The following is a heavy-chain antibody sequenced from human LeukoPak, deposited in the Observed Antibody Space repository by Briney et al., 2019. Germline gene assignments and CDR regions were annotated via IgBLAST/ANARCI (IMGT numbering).Heavy chain of an antibody. CDR3: ASLKLRYCSGGSCHSPGRFDA. V-gene: IGHV4-39*01. Sequence: KPSETLSLTCTVSGGSISSVNYHWGWIRQPPGKGLEWIGNMYYRGSTYYNPSLKGRVTISVDTSKSQFSLKLNSVTAADTAVYYCASLKLRYCSGGSCHSPGRFDAWGQGTPVTVSS. J-gene: IGHJ5*02. CDR2: MYYRGST. D-gene: IGHD2-15*01. CDR1: GGSISSVNYH.